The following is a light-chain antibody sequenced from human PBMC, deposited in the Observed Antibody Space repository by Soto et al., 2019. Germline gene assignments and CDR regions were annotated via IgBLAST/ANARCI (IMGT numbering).Light chain of an antibody. CDR3: QQSYNTPYT. J-gene: IGKJ2*01. CDR2: TAS. Sequence: DIQMTQSPSSLSASVGDRVTITCRPSQSISSYLNWYQQKPGKAPNLLIYTASSLQSGVPSRFSGSGSGADFTLTINSLQPEDFATYYCQQSYNTPYTFGQGTKLEIK. V-gene: IGKV1-39*01. CDR1: QSISSY.